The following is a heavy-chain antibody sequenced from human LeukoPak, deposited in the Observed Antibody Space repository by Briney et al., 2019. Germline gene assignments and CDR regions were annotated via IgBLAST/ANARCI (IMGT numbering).Heavy chain of an antibody. J-gene: IGHJ6*03. Sequence: PGGSLRLSCVYSGLTESGLTLSSDWMSWVRQAPGKGLEWVANIKQDGSEKYYVDSVKGRFTISRDNAKNSLYLQMNSLRAEDTAVYYCARGSSSWPNYYYYYMDVWGKGTTVTVSS. CDR1: GLTLSSDW. D-gene: IGHD6-13*01. CDR2: IKQDGSEK. V-gene: IGHV3-7*01. CDR3: ARGSSSWPNYYYYYMDV.